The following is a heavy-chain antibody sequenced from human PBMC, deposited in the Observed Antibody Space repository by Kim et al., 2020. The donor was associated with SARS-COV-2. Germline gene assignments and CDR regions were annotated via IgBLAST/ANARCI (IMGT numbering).Heavy chain of an antibody. V-gene: IGHV1-69*13. CDR1: GGTFSSYA. Sequence: SVKVSCKASGGTFSSYAISWVRQAPGQGLEWMGGIIPIFGTANYAQKFQGRVTITADESTSTAYMELSSLRSEDTAVYYCAREGPGAGEFDYWGQGTLVTVSS. J-gene: IGHJ4*02. CDR2: IIPIFGTA. D-gene: IGHD6-13*01. CDR3: AREGPGAGEFDY.